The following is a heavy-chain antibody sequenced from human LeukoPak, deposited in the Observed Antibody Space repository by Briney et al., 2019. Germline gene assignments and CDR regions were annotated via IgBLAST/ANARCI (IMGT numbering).Heavy chain of an antibody. D-gene: IGHD3-10*01. Sequence: VRSLRLSCAASGFTFSSYGMHWVRQAPGKGLEWVAVISYDGSNKYYADSVKDRFTISRDNSKNTLYLQMNSLRPEDTALYYCATIRGRFGDFDYWGQGTLVTVSS. CDR1: GFTFSSYG. J-gene: IGHJ4*02. CDR3: ATIRGRFGDFDY. V-gene: IGHV3-30*03. CDR2: ISYDGSNK.